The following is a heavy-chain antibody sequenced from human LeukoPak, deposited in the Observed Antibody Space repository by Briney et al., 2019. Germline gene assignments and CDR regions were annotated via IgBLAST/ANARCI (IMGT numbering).Heavy chain of an antibody. V-gene: IGHV3-7*01. D-gene: IGHD3-10*01. CDR3: ASGPYYYGSGKTSDY. J-gene: IGHJ4*02. CDR1: GFTFSSYW. Sequence: GGSLRLSCAASGFTFSSYWMNWVRQAPGKGLEWVANIKQDGSEKYYVDSVKGRFTISRDNAKNSLYLQMNSLRAEDTAVYYCASGPYYYGSGKTSDYWGQGTLVTVSS. CDR2: IKQDGSEK.